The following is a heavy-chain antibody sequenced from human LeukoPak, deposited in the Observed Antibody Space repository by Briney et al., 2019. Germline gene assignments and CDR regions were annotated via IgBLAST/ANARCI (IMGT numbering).Heavy chain of an antibody. D-gene: IGHD3-3*01. CDR2: IYYSGST. J-gene: IGHJ4*02. CDR3: ARGLGIFGVFFDY. Sequence: SETLSLTCTVSGGSISSSSYYWGWIRQPPGKGLEWIGSIYYSGSTYYNPSLKSRVTISVDTSKNQFSLKLSSVTAADTAVYYCARGLGIFGVFFDYWGQGTLVTVSS. CDR1: GGSISSSSYY. V-gene: IGHV4-39*07.